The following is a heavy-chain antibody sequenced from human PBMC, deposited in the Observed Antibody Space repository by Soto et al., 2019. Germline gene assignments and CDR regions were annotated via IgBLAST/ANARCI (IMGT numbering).Heavy chain of an antibody. CDR1: GGSISSGSYY. D-gene: IGHD3-10*01. CDR2: IYYSGST. CDR3: ATRTDYYYGSGSLGGMDV. V-gene: IGHV4-31*03. Sequence: QVQLQESGPGLVKPSQTLSLTCTVSGGSISSGSYYWSCIRQLPGTGLEWIGYIYYSGSTYYNPSIKCRVTISVDTAKNHFSLKLNSVTDADTAVYYCATRTDYYYGSGSLGGMDVWGQGTTVTVSS. J-gene: IGHJ6*02.